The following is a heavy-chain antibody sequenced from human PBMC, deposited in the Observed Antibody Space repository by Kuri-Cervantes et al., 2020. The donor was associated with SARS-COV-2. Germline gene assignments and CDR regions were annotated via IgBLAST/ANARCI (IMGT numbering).Heavy chain of an antibody. CDR3: TTLIDY. CDR2: VRGKTNNYAT. Sequence: WVRQASGKGLEWVGRVRGKTNNYATAYAASVKGRFTISRDDSKNMAYLQMNSLKTEDTAVYYCTTLIDYWGQGALVTAPQ. J-gene: IGHJ4*02. V-gene: IGHV3-73*01.